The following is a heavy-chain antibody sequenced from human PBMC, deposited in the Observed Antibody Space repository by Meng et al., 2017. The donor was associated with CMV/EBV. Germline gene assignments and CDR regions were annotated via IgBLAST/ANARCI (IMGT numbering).Heavy chain of an antibody. CDR1: GFTFSSYS. D-gene: IGHD1-7*01. Sequence: GGSLRLSCAASGFTFSSYSMNWVRQAPGKGLEWVSSISSSSSYIYYADSVKGRFTISRDNAKNSLYLQMNSLRAEDMAVYYCARASTELELLSGFDYWGQGTLVTVSS. J-gene: IGHJ4*02. CDR3: ARASTELELLSGFDY. CDR2: ISSSSSYI. V-gene: IGHV3-21*01.